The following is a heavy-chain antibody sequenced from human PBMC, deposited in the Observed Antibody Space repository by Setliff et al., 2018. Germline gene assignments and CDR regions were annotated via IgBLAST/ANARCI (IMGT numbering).Heavy chain of an antibody. CDR2: IKSKTDGGTT. Sequence: PGGSLRLSCAASGFTFSNAWMSWVRQAPGKGLEWVGRIKSKTDGGTTDYAAPVKGRFTISRDDSKNTLYLQMNSLRAEDTALYYCARQATDYWGQGTLVTVSS. J-gene: IGHJ4*02. CDR3: ARQATDY. V-gene: IGHV3-15*01. CDR1: GFTFSNAW.